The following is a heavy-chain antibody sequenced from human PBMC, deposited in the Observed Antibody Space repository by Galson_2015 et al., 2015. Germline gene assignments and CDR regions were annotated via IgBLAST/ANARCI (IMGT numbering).Heavy chain of an antibody. Sequence: SLRLSCAASGFTVSSNYMSWVRQAPGKGLEWVSVIYSGGSTYYADSVKGRFTISRDNSKNTLYLQMNSLRAEDTAVYYCARVAVLRFLEWLQPASGYMDVWGKGTTVTVSS. J-gene: IGHJ6*03. D-gene: IGHD3-3*01. CDR3: ARVAVLRFLEWLQPASGYMDV. CDR2: IYSGGST. V-gene: IGHV3-53*01. CDR1: GFTVSSNY.